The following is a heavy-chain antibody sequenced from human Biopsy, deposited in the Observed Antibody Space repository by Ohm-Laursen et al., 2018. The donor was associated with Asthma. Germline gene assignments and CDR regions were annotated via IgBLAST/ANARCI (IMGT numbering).Heavy chain of an antibody. J-gene: IGHJ5*02. CDR3: ARTTYGDDGFDP. Sequence: SETLSLTCTVSGGSINIGDYYWSWIRQHPVTGLEWIGYIYYSGSTYYNPSLKSRVSISLDTSKYQFSLSLTSVTAADTAVYYCARTTYGDDGFDPWGQGTLVTVSS. CDR1: GGSINIGDYY. D-gene: IGHD4-17*01. CDR2: IYYSGST. V-gene: IGHV4-31*03.